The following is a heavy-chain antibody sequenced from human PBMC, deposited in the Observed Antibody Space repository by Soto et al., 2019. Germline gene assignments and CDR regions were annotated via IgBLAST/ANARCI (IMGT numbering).Heavy chain of an antibody. J-gene: IGHJ4*02. D-gene: IGHD3-22*01. CDR1: GFPFSSYG. Sequence: GGSLRLSCAASGFPFSSYGMHWVRQAPGKGLDWVAVIWYDGSNKDYADSVKGRFTISRDNSKNTLYLQMNSLRAEDTAVYYCARESLHSSGYFDYWGQGTLVTVSS. V-gene: IGHV3-33*01. CDR2: IWYDGSNK. CDR3: ARESLHSSGYFDY.